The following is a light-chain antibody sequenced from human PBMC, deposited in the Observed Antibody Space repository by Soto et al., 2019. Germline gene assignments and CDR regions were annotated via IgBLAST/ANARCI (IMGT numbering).Light chain of an antibody. CDR1: GSNIGSNA. V-gene: IGLV1-44*01. CDR3: AAWDDSLNGV. Sequence: QLVLTQPPSASGTPGQGVVISCSGSGSNIGSNAVLWYQQLPGTAPKLLIYSDNQRPSGVPDRFSGSKSGTSASLAISGLQAEDEAVYYCAAWDDSLNGVFGGGTQLTVL. CDR2: SDN. J-gene: IGLJ3*02.